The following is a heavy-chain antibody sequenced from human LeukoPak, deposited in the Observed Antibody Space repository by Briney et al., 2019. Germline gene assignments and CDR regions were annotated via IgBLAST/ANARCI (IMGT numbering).Heavy chain of an antibody. Sequence: SETLSLTCAVYGGPFNNYYWSWIRQPPGKGLEWIGEINHSGSTNYNPSLKSRVTISVDTSKNQFSLKLSSVTAADTAVYYCARVTGYMIEDYFDYWGQGTLVTVSS. V-gene: IGHV4-34*01. CDR2: INHSGST. CDR3: ARVTGYMIEDYFDY. CDR1: GGPFNNYY. D-gene: IGHD3-22*01. J-gene: IGHJ4*02.